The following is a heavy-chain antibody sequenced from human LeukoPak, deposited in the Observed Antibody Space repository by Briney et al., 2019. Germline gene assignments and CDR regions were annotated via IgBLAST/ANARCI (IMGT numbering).Heavy chain of an antibody. V-gene: IGHV4-34*01. CDR3: GRVGPSQNRYFDY. Sequence: GAMNHSGSTNYNPYLKRRLTISVDKPQNQFSLKLSSVTAADTAVYYCGRVGPSQNRYFDYWGQGTLVTVSS. CDR2: MNHSGST. J-gene: IGHJ4*02. D-gene: IGHD2/OR15-2a*01.